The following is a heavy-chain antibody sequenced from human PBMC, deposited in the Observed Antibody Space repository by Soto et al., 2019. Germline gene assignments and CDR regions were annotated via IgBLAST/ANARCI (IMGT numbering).Heavy chain of an antibody. V-gene: IGHV3-43*01. CDR1: GFTFDDYT. D-gene: IGHD6-13*01. Sequence: EVQLVESGGVVVQPGGSLRLSCAASGFTFDDYTMHWVRQAPGKGLEWVSLISWDGGSTYYADSVQGRFTISRDNSKNSLYLQMNSLRTEDTALYYCAKDKGGPFSYSSSWGNFDYWGQGTLVTVSS. CDR2: ISWDGGST. J-gene: IGHJ4*02. CDR3: AKDKGGPFSYSSSWGNFDY.